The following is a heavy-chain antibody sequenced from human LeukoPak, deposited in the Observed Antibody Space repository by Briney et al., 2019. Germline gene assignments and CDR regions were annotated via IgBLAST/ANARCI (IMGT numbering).Heavy chain of an antibody. CDR2: ISGSGGST. CDR1: GFTFSSYA. Sequence: GGSLRLSCAASGFTFSSYAMSWVRQAPGKGLEWVSAISGSGGSTYYADSVKGRFTISRDNAKNSLYLQMNSLRAEDTAVYYCARDPMVRGAALDYWGQGTLVTVSS. J-gene: IGHJ4*02. D-gene: IGHD3-10*01. CDR3: ARDPMVRGAALDY. V-gene: IGHV3-23*01.